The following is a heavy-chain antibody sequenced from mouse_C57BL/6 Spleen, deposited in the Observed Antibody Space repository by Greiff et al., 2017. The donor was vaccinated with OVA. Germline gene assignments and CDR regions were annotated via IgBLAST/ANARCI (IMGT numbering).Heavy chain of an antibody. CDR2: ISDGGSYT. D-gene: IGHD1-1*01. V-gene: IGHV5-4*01. CDR3: AREVNYYGSSPYYFDY. J-gene: IGHJ2*01. CDR1: GFTFSSYA. Sequence: EVQGVESGGGLVKPGGSLQLSCAASGFTFSSYAMSWVRPTPEKRLEWVATISDGGSYTYYPDNVKGRFTISRDNAKNNLYLQMRHLKSEDTAMYYCAREVNYYGSSPYYFDYWGQGTNRTGSS.